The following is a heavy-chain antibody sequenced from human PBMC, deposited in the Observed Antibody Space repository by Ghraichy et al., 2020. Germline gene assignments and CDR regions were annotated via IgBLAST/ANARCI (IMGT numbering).Heavy chain of an antibody. D-gene: IGHD4-17*01. CDR2: INHSGST. J-gene: IGHJ2*01. CDR1: GGSFSGYY. V-gene: IGHV4-34*01. CDR3: ARKGATVTFWYFDL. Sequence: SETLSLTCAVYGGSFSGYYWSWIRQPPGKGLEWIGEINHSGSTNYNPSLKSRVTISVDTSKNQFSLKLSSVTAADTAVYYCARKGATVTFWYFDLWGRGTLVTVSS.